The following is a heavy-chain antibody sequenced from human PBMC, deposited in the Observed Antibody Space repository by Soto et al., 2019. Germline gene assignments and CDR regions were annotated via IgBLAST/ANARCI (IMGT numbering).Heavy chain of an antibody. J-gene: IGHJ5*02. CDR3: ARVIWSGHLTSDL. D-gene: IGHD3-3*01. Sequence: EVQVVESGGGLVQPGGSLRLSCAASGFTFSSNSMNWVRQAPGKGLEWISYISSSSSTIQADSVKGRFTISRDNAKNSLYLQMNSLRDEDTAVYYCARVIWSGHLTSDLWGQGTLVTVSS. CDR2: ISSSSSTI. V-gene: IGHV3-48*02. CDR1: GFTFSSNS.